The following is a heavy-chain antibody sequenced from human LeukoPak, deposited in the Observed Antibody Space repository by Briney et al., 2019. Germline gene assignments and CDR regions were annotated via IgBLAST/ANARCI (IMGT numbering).Heavy chain of an antibody. CDR2: ISWNSGSI. D-gene: IGHD2-8*02. CDR3: ARDGGHSTDLDY. J-gene: IGHJ4*02. Sequence: GRPLRLSCAASGFTFDDYAMHWVRQAPGKGLEWVSGISWNSGSIGYADSVKGRFTISRGNAKNSLYLQMNSLRAEDTAVYYCARDGGHSTDLDYWGQGIPVTVSS. V-gene: IGHV3-9*01. CDR1: GFTFDDYA.